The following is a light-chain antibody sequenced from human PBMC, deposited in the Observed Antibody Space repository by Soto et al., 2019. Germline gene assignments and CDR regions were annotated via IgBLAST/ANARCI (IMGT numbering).Light chain of an antibody. J-gene: IGKJ5*01. V-gene: IGKV1-33*01. CDR3: QQYDTLPIT. Sequence: DIQMTQSPSSLSSSVGYRFTITCRAGQSIISSLKGCQQKPGQPPNLLIYWASTRRAGVPDRFIGSGSGTDFTLTISSLQAEDVAVYYCQQYDTLPITFGQGTRLEI. CDR2: WAS. CDR1: QSIISS.